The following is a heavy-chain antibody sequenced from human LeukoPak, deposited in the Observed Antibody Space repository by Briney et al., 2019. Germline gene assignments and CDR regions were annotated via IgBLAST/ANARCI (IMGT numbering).Heavy chain of an antibody. D-gene: IGHD4-23*01. V-gene: IGHV4-38-2*02. CDR1: GYSISSGYY. CDR2: IYHSGST. J-gene: IGHJ5*02. CDR3: ARESGGNLVPWFDR. Sequence: SETLSLTCTVSGYSISSGYYWGWSRPPPGKGLEWIGSIYHSGSTYYNPSLKSRVTISVDTSKNQFSLKLSSVTAADTAVYYCARESGGNLVPWFDRWGQGTLVTVSS.